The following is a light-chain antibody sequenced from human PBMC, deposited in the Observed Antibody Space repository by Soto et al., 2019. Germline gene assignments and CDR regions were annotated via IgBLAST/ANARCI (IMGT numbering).Light chain of an antibody. CDR1: QSVSTW. CDR2: GAS. V-gene: IGKV1-5*01. J-gene: IGKJ2*01. Sequence: DIQMTQSPSTLSASVGDRVTITCRASQSVSTWLAWYQQKAGKAPKLLIYGASSLESGVPSRFSGSGSGTEFTLTISSLQPEDSATYYCQQSYSYPHSFGQGTKVDIK. CDR3: QQSYSYPHS.